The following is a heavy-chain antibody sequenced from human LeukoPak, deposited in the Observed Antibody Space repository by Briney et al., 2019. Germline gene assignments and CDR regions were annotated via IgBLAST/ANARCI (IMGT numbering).Heavy chain of an antibody. CDR2: IYYSGST. CDR3: ARQMTTLTTGRTFDI. V-gene: IGHV4-39*07. D-gene: IGHD4-17*01. J-gene: IGHJ3*02. CDR1: GGSISSSSYY. Sequence: SETLSLTCTVSGGSISSSSYYWGWIRQPPGKGLEWIGSIYYSGSTYYNPSLKSRVTISVDTSKNQFSLKLSSVTAADTAIYYCARQMTTLTTGRTFDIWGQGTMVTVSS.